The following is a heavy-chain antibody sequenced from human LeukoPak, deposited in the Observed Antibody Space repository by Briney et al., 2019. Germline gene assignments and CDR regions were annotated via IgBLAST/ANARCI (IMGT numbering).Heavy chain of an antibody. Sequence: SETLSLTCTVSGGSISSYYWSWIRQPPGKGLEWIGYIYYSGSTNYNPSLKSRVTISVDTSKNQFSLKLSSVTAADTAVYYCARGTRQFDYWGQGTLVTVSS. D-gene: IGHD1-1*01. CDR1: GGSISSYY. V-gene: IGHV4-59*01. CDR3: ARGTRQFDY. J-gene: IGHJ4*02. CDR2: IYYSGST.